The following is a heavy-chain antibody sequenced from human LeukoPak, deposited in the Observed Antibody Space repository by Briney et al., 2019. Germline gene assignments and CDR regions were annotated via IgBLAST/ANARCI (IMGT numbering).Heavy chain of an antibody. Sequence: GGSLRLSCAASGFTFSNYAMSWVRQAPGKGLEWVSAITGSGGNTYYADSVKGRFTISRDNSKNTVFLQMNSLRAEDTAVYYCAKWGDYDVLTGYYVSDYWGQGTLATVSS. CDR3: AKWGDYDVLTGYYVSDY. J-gene: IGHJ4*02. D-gene: IGHD3-9*01. CDR1: GFTFSNYA. CDR2: ITGSGGNT. V-gene: IGHV3-23*01.